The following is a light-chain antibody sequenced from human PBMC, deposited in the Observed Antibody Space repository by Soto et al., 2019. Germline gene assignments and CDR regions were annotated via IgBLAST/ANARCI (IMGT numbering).Light chain of an antibody. CDR3: QQYNNWWT. V-gene: IGKV3-15*01. CDR1: QSVNSN. CDR2: GAS. J-gene: IGKJ1*01. Sequence: EIVMTQSPATLSVSPGERATLSCRASQSVNSNLAWYQQKPGQAPRLLISGASTRATGSPARFSGSGSETEFTLTISSMHSEDFAVYYCQQYNNWWTFSQGTKVEMK.